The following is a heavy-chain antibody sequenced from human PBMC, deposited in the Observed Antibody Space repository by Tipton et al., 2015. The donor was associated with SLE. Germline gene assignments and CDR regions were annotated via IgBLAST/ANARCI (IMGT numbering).Heavy chain of an antibody. D-gene: IGHD3-10*01. Sequence: TLSLTCTVSGGSISGYYWTWIRQPPGKGLEWIGHIYYSGSYYSGSTNYNPSLKSRVTISEDTSKNQFSLKLSSVTAADTAVYYCARSPTRPGYFQHWGQGTLVTVSS. J-gene: IGHJ1*01. V-gene: IGHV4-59*12. CDR1: GGSISGYY. CDR2: IYYSGSYYSGST. CDR3: ARSPTRPGYFQH.